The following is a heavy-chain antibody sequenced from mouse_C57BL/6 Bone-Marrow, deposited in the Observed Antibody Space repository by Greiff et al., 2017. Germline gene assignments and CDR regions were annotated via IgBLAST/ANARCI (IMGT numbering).Heavy chain of an antibody. Sequence: VQLKQSGPELVKPGASVKISCKASGYSFTGYYMNWVKQSPEKSLEWIGEINPSTGGTTYNQKFKAKATLTVDKSSSTAYMRLKSLTSEDYAVYYGASNSSGEWFAYWGQGTLVTVSA. D-gene: IGHD3-2*02. CDR2: INPSTGGT. CDR1: GYSFTGYY. J-gene: IGHJ3*01. V-gene: IGHV1-42*01. CDR3: ASNSSGEWFAY.